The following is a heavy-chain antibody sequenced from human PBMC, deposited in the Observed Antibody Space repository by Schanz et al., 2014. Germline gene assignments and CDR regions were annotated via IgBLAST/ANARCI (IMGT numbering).Heavy chain of an antibody. V-gene: IGHV3-23*01. Sequence: DVHLLESGGGLVQPGGSLRLSCAASEFTFSTDAMSWVRQAPGKGLEWVSAISGSGGSTYYADSVKGRFTISRDNSKSTLYLQMNSLRVEDTAVYFCVSQTGSPNYWGQGTLVTVSS. J-gene: IGHJ4*02. CDR1: EFTFSTDA. D-gene: IGHD6-13*01. CDR3: VSQTGSPNY. CDR2: ISGSGGST.